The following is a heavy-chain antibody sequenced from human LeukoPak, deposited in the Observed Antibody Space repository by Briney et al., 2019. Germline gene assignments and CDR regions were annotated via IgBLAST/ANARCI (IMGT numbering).Heavy chain of an antibody. CDR1: GYTFTSYG. CDR3: ARARSLGSYYYYYMDV. V-gene: IGHV1-18*01. D-gene: IGHD7-27*01. Sequence: ASVKVSCKASGYTFTSYGISWVRQAPGQGLEWMGWISAYNGNTNYAQKPQGRVTMTTDTSTSTAYMELRSLRSDDTAVYYCARARSLGSYYYYYMDVWGKGTTVTVSS. J-gene: IGHJ6*03. CDR2: ISAYNGNT.